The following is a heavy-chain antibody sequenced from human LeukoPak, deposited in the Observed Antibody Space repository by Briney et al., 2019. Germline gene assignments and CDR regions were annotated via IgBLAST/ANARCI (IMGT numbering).Heavy chain of an antibody. CDR3: ARDHWSPPSY. Sequence: QTGGSLRLSCVASGFTFSSYSLNWVRQAPGKGLEWVSYIGVSSSLVRYADSVKGRFTISGDNAKNSLYLQMDSLRAEDTAMYYCARDHWSPPSYWGQGTLVTVSS. CDR1: GFTFSSYS. J-gene: IGHJ4*02. D-gene: IGHD2-8*02. V-gene: IGHV3-48*01. CDR2: IGVSSSLV.